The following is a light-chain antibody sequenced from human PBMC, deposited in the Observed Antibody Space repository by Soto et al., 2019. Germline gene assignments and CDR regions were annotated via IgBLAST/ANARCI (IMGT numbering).Light chain of an antibody. V-gene: IGKV1-39*01. Sequence: DIQMTQSPSSLSVSVGERVTITCRASQSISSYLTWYQQKPGQAPKLLIYAASSMHSGFPSRFSGSGSGTDFTLTISSLQPEDFASYYCQQSYSTPRTFGQGTKLEIK. J-gene: IGKJ2*01. CDR1: QSISSY. CDR3: QQSYSTPRT. CDR2: AAS.